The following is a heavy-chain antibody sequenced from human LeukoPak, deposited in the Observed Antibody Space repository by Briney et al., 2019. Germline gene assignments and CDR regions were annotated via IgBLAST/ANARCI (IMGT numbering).Heavy chain of an antibody. CDR2: INPNSGGT. Sequence: ASVKVSCKASGYTFTSYYMHWVRQAPGQGLEWMGWINPNSGGTNYAQKFQGRVTMTRDTSISTAYMELSRLRSDDTAVYYCARSLAMVRGVIIIWFDPWGQGTLVTVSS. CDR3: ARSLAMVRGVIIIWFDP. V-gene: IGHV1-2*02. J-gene: IGHJ5*02. CDR1: GYTFTSYY. D-gene: IGHD3-10*01.